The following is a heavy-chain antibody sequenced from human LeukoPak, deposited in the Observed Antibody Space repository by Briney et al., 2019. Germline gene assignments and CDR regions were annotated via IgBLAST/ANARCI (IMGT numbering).Heavy chain of an antibody. CDR2: IYYSGST. J-gene: IGHJ4*02. D-gene: IGHD5-18*01. CDR3: ARGPGYSYDHYFDY. Sequence: SETLSLTCTVSGGSISSSSYYWGWIRQPPGKGLEWIGSIYYSGSTYYNPSLKSRVTISVDTSKNQFSLKLSSVTAADTAVYYCARGPGYSYDHYFDYWGQGTLVTVSS. V-gene: IGHV4-39*07. CDR1: GGSISSSSYY.